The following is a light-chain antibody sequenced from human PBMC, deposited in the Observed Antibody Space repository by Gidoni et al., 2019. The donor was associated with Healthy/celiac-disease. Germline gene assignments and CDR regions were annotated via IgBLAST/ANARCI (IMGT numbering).Light chain of an antibody. CDR1: RGLLHSNGYNY. CDR3: MQALQTPIT. CDR2: LGS. J-gene: IGKJ5*01. V-gene: IGKV2-28*01. Sequence: DIVMTHSPLSLPVTPGEPASISCRSSRGLLHSNGYNYLDWYLQKPGQSPQLLIYLGSNRASGVPDRFSGSGSGTDFTLKISRVEAEDVGVYYCMQALQTPITFGQGTRLEIK.